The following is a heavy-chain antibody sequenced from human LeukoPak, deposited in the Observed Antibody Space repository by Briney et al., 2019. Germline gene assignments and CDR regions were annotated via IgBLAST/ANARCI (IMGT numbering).Heavy chain of an antibody. CDR2: INYSGST. CDR3: ARAGRAGDYGYYFDY. J-gene: IGHJ4*02. Sequence: PSETLSLTCTVSSGSINTDYWSWIRQPPGKGLEWIGYINYSGSTNYNPSLKSRVTISLDTSKFQFSLKVPSVTAADTAVYYCARAGRAGDYGYYFDYWGRGMLVTVSS. D-gene: IGHD4-17*01. V-gene: IGHV4-59*01. CDR1: SGSINTDY.